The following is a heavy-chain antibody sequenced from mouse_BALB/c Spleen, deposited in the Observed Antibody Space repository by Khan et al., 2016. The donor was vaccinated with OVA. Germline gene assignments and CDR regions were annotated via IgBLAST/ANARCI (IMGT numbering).Heavy chain of an antibody. Sequence: VQLQESGPGLVAPSQSLSITCTVSGFSLTSYGVPWVRQPPGKGLEWLGVIWAGGSTNYNSAVMSRLSISKDNSKNQVFLKMNSLQIDDTAMYYCAKFTMATFPYWGQGTLVTVSA. CDR3: AKFTMATFPY. J-gene: IGHJ3*01. CDR2: IWAGGST. D-gene: IGHD1-2*01. V-gene: IGHV2-9*02. CDR1: GFSLTSYG.